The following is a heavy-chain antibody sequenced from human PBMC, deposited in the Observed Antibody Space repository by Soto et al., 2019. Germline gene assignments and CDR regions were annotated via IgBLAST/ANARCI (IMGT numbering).Heavy chain of an antibody. Sequence: QVQLQESGPGLVKPSGTLSLTCAVSSGSISSSNWWSWVRQPPGKGLEWIGEIYLSGSTNYNPSLKSRVTISVDKSKNQFSLKLSSVTAADTAVYYCARVTKYYDILTGYGSYGNWFDPWGQGTLVTVSS. J-gene: IGHJ5*02. CDR1: SGSISSSNW. D-gene: IGHD3-9*01. CDR3: ARVTKYYDILTGYGSYGNWFDP. V-gene: IGHV4-4*02. CDR2: IYLSGST.